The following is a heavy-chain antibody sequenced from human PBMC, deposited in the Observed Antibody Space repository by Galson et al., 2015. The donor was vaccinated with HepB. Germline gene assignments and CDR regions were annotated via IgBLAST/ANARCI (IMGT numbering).Heavy chain of an antibody. CDR1: GFTFHNDW. D-gene: IGHD4-17*01. Sequence: SLRLSCAASGFTFHNDWMNWVRHTPGKGLEWVASMKQDGGEKHYLDSVRGRFTISGDAATNSLLLQMNSLRAEDTAVYHCYDGHYSGRWGRGTQVTVSS. J-gene: IGHJ4*02. CDR3: YDGHYSGR. V-gene: IGHV3-7*01. CDR2: MKQDGGEK.